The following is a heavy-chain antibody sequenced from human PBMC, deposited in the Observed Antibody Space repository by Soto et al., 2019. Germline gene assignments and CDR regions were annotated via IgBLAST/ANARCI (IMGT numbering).Heavy chain of an antibody. CDR2: MNPNSGNT. V-gene: IGHV1-8*01. CDR3: AREKSSGYYYDY. J-gene: IGHJ4*02. D-gene: IGHD3-22*01. CDR1: GYTFTSYD. Sequence: QVQLVQSGAEVKKPGASVKVTCKASGYTFTSYDINWVRQATGQGLEWMGWMNPNSGNTAYAQKFQGRVTMTRNTSISTAYMELSSLRSEDTAVYYCAREKSSGYYYDYWGQGTLVTVSS.